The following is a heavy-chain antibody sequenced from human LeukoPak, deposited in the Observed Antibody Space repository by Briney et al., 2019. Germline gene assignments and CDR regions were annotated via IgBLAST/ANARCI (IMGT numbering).Heavy chain of an antibody. J-gene: IGHJ5*02. D-gene: IGHD3-22*01. CDR1: GGSISSYY. CDR2: IYYSGST. CDR3: ARSPYYYDSSGYYH. V-gene: IGHV4-59*01. Sequence: PSETLSLTCTVSGGSISSYYWSWIRQPPGKGLEWIGYIYYSGSTNCNPSLKSRVTISVDTSKNQFSLKLSSVTAADTAVYYCARSPYYYDSSGYYHWGQGTLVTVSS.